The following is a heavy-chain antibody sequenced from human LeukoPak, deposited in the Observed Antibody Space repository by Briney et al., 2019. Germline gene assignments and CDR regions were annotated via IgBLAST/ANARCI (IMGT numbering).Heavy chain of an antibody. J-gene: IGHJ3*02. V-gene: IGHV4-31*03. CDR2: IYYSGST. D-gene: IGHD3-9*01. CDR3: ARGLRYFDWLAREGAFDI. Sequence: SETLSLTCTVSGGSISSGGYYWSWIRQHPGKGLEWIGYIYYSGSTYYNPSLKSRVTISVDTSKNQFSLKLSSVTAADTAVYYCARGLRYFDWLAREGAFDIWGQGTMVTVSS. CDR1: GGSISSGGYY.